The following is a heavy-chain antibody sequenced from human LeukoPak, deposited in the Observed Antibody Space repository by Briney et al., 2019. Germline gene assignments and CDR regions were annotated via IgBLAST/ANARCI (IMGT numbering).Heavy chain of an antibody. CDR3: ARDRFGMSATGTDFDF. Sequence: KPSETLSLTCTVSGYSISSGYYWGWIRQPPGKGLEWIGSIHHSGSTYYNPSLKSRVTISVDTSKTQFSLTLSSVTAADTAVYYCARDRFGMSATGTDFDFWGRRTLLTVSS. D-gene: IGHD1-14*01. J-gene: IGHJ4*02. CDR2: IHHSGST. CDR1: GYSISSGYY. V-gene: IGHV4-38-2*02.